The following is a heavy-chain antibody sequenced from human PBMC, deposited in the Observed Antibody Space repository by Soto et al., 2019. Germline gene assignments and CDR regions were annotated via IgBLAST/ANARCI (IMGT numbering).Heavy chain of an antibody. J-gene: IGHJ6*03. CDR1: GFSLSTSGVG. CDR3: AHGKSSLGSGSIKPLYYYYYMDV. D-gene: IGHD3-10*01. CDR2: IYWDDDK. V-gene: IGHV2-5*02. Sequence: SGPTLVKPTQTLTLTCTFSGFSLSTSGVGVGWIRQPPGKALEWLALIYWDDDKRYSPSLKSRLTITKDTSKNQVVLTMTNMDPVDTATYYCAHGKSSLGSGSIKPLYYYYYMDVWGKGTTVTVSS.